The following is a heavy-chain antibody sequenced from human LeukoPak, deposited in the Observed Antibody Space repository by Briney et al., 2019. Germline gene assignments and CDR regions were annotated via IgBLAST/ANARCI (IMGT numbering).Heavy chain of an antibody. D-gene: IGHD3-10*01. CDR3: ARDRITMVRGARYYYGMDV. Sequence: PGGSLRLSCAASGFTFSDYYMSWIRQAPGKGLEWVSYISSSGSTIYYADSVKGRFTISRDNAKNSLYLQMNSLRAEDTAVYYCARDRITMVRGARYYYGMDVWGQGTTVTVSS. CDR1: GFTFSDYY. V-gene: IGHV3-11*01. J-gene: IGHJ6*02. CDR2: ISSSGSTI.